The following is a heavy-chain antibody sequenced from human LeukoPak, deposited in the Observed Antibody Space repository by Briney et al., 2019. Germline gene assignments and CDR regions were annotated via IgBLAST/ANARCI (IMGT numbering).Heavy chain of an antibody. CDR1: GYSFTSYW. D-gene: IGHD3-10*01. J-gene: IGHJ4*02. CDR3: ARRGGYGSGSYSFDY. CDR2: INPDDSDT. V-gene: IGHV5-51*01. Sequence: GESLKISCNASGYSFTSYWIGWVRQMPGKGLEWMGIINPDDSDTRYSPSFQGQVTISADKSISTAYLLWSSLKASDTAMYYCARRGGYGSGSYSFDYWGQGTLVTVSS.